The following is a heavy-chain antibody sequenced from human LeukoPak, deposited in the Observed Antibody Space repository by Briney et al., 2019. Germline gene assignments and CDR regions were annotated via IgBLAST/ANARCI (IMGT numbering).Heavy chain of an antibody. D-gene: IGHD3-10*02. V-gene: IGHV3-53*01. Sequence: GGSLRLSCAASGFTVSSNYMTWVRQAPGKGLEWVSVIHKNAITYHADTVKGRFTISRDNSKNMLYLQMNSLRAEDTAVYYCARSLRVRGVPDYMDVWGKGTTVIVSS. CDR1: GFTVSSNY. CDR2: IHKNAIT. CDR3: ARSLRVRGVPDYMDV. J-gene: IGHJ6*03.